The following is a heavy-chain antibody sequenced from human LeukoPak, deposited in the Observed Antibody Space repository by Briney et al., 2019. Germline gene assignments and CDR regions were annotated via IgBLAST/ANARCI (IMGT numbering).Heavy chain of an antibody. CDR2: ISSSSSYI. CDR3: ARAPYVELQGDY. J-gene: IGHJ4*02. Sequence: KPGGSLRLSCAASGFTFSSYSMNWVRQAPGKGLEWVSSISSSSSYIYYADSVKGRFTISRDNAKNSLYLQMNSLRAEDTAVYYCARAPYVELQGDYWGQGTLVTVSS. V-gene: IGHV3-21*01. CDR1: GFTFSSYS. D-gene: IGHD3-10*01.